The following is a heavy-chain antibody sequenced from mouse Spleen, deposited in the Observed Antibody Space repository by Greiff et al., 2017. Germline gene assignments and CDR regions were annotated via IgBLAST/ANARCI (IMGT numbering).Heavy chain of an antibody. V-gene: IGHV5-4*02. CDR3: ARDRALRDGFAY. CDR1: GFTFSDYY. D-gene: IGHD3-1*01. Sequence: EVQLVESGGGLVKPGGSLKLSCAASGFTFSDYYMYWVRQTPEKRLEWVATISDGGSYTYYPDSVKGRFTISRDNAKNNLYLQMSSLKSEDTAMYYCARDRALRDGFAYWGRGTLVTVSA. J-gene: IGHJ3*01. CDR2: ISDGGSYT.